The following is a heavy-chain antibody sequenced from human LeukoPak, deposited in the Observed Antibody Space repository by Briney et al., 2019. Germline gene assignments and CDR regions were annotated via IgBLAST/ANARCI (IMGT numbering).Heavy chain of an antibody. CDR2: TNHSGST. V-gene: IGHV4-34*01. Sequence: PSETLSLPCAVYGGSFSGYYWSWIRQPPGKGLEWIGETNHSGSTNYNPSLKSRVTISADTSKNQFSLKLSSVTAADTAVYYCARGFRQQLVPGMDVWGQGTTVTVSS. J-gene: IGHJ6*02. CDR1: GGSFSGYY. D-gene: IGHD6-13*01. CDR3: ARGFRQQLVPGMDV.